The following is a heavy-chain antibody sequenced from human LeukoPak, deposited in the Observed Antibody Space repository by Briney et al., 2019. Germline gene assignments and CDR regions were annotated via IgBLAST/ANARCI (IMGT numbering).Heavy chain of an antibody. CDR3: ARDLTAAAGDY. CDR1: GVTFSSYE. CDR2: ISSSGSSI. D-gene: IGHD6-13*01. J-gene: IGHJ4*02. V-gene: IGHV3-48*03. Sequence: GGALRLSCAASGVTFSSYEMNGVREAPGKGLEWVSYISSSGSSIYYADSVKGRFTISRDNAKNSLYLQMNSLRAEDTAVYYCARDLTAAAGDYWGQGTLVTVSS.